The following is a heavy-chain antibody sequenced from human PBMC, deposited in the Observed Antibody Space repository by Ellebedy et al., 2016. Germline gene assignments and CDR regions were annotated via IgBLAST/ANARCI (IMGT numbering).Heavy chain of an antibody. V-gene: IGHV4-30-4*02. CDR1: GGSISSGDYY. D-gene: IGHD2-2*01. Sequence: SETLSLTXTVSGGSISSGDYYWSWIRQPPGKGLEWIGYIYYSGSTYYNPSLKSRVTISVDTSKNQFSLKLSSVTAADTAVYYCARGYCSSTSCYYGMDVWGQGTTVTVSS. CDR3: ARGYCSSTSCYYGMDV. CDR2: IYYSGST. J-gene: IGHJ6*02.